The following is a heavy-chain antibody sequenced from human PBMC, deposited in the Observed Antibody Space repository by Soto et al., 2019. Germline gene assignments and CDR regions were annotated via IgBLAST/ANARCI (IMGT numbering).Heavy chain of an antibody. Sequence: QVQVVESGGGVVQPGRSLRLSCSASGFTFSNYGMHWVRQAPGKGLEWVAVISNDGSNKNHADSVKGRFTISRDNSRNTLYLQMNSLRADDTAVYYWARDRVQIWLYVGIFDNWGQGTMVTVSS. J-gene: IGHJ4*02. V-gene: IGHV3-30*03. CDR3: ARDRVQIWLYVGIFDN. CDR2: ISNDGSNK. CDR1: GFTFSNYG. D-gene: IGHD3-9*01.